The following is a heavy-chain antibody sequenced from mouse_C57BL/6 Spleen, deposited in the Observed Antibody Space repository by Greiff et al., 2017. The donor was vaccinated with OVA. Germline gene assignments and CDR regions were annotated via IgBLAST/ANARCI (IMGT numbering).Heavy chain of an antibody. CDR1: GFTFSSYT. D-gene: IGHD1-1*01. V-gene: IGHV5-9*01. J-gene: IGHJ2*01. CDR3: ARHHYGLYYFDY. Sequence: EVMLVESGGGLVKPGGSLKLSCAASGFTFSSYTMSWVRQTPEKRLEWVATISGGGGNTYYPDSVKGRFTISRDNAKNSLYRQMSSLRSEDTSVYYCARHHYGLYYFDYWCQGTTLTVSS. CDR2: ISGGGGNT.